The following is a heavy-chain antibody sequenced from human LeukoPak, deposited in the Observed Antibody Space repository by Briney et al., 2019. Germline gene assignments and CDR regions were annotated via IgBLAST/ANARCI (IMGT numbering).Heavy chain of an antibody. CDR2: IGRSGSSI. CDR1: GFTFSPYA. V-gene: IGHV3-21*01. J-gene: IGHJ4*02. Sequence: GSLRLSCAASGFTFSPYAMNWVRQAPGKGLEWVSSIGRSGSSIYYADSVKGRFTISRDNAKNSLYLQMNSLRAEDTAVYYCARESEESFDYWGQGTLVTVSS. CDR3: ARESEESFDY.